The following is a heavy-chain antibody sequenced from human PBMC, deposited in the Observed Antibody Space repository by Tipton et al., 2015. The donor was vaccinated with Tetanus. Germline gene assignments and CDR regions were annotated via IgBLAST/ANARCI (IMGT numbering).Heavy chain of an antibody. CDR1: GYTFTGYY. CDR2: INPNSGGT. Sequence: QLVQSGAEVKKPGASVKVSCKASGYTFTGYYMHWVRQAPGQGLEWMGWINPNSGGTNYAQKFQGWVTMTRDTSISTAYMELSRLRSDDTAVYYCARERTTGTTYDYYYGMDVWGQGTTVTVSS. J-gene: IGHJ6*02. D-gene: IGHD1-1*01. CDR3: ARERTTGTTYDYYYGMDV. V-gene: IGHV1-2*04.